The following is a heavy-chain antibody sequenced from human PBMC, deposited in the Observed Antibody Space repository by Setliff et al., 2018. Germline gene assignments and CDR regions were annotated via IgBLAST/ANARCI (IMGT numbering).Heavy chain of an antibody. J-gene: IGHJ6*03. CDR3: ARDRYSFGYGYQYMDV. Sequence: PSETLSLTCTVSGASITNINYYWGLIRQPPGKGLEWIGYVYYSGSANYNPSLKSRVTMSVDMSKSQLLLELSSLTAADTAIYYCARDRYSFGYGYQYMDVWGGGTAVTVSS. CDR1: GASITNINYY. D-gene: IGHD5-18*01. V-gene: IGHV4-61*05. CDR2: VYYSGSA.